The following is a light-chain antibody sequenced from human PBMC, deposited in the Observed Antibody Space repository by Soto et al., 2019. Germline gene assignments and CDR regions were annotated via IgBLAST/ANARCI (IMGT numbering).Light chain of an antibody. V-gene: IGKV1-39*01. J-gene: IGKJ1*01. Sequence: DIQMTQSPSSLSASVGDRVIITCRASRDIVTSLNWYQQHPGKGPKILIYAASTLQRGVPSRFRGSGAGTELNLTISRLQPEDYATYYCQQSYSSRTFGQGTTVEIK. CDR1: RDIVTS. CDR3: QQSYSSRT. CDR2: AAS.